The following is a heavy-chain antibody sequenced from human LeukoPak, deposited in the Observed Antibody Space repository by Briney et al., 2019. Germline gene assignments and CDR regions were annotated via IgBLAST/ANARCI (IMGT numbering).Heavy chain of an antibody. Sequence: SETLSLTCAVYGGSFSGYYWSWIRQPPGKGLEWIGEINHSGSTNYNPSLKSRVTISVDTSKNQFSLKLSSVTAADTAVYYCARCHDYSNHGAPVVDYWAQGTLVTVSS. D-gene: IGHD4-11*01. CDR2: INHSGST. CDR3: ARCHDYSNHGAPVVDY. CDR1: GGSFSGYY. V-gene: IGHV4-34*01. J-gene: IGHJ4*02.